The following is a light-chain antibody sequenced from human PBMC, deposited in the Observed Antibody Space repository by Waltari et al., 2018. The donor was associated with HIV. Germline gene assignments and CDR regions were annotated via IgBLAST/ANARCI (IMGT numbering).Light chain of an antibody. Sequence: SYELTQPLSVSVALGQTARITCGGNNIGSKKVPWYQQKPGQAPVLVIYRDSNRPSGIPERFSGSNSGNTATLTISRAQAGDEADYYCQVWDSSHVVFGGGTKLTVL. V-gene: IGLV3-9*01. CDR3: QVWDSSHVV. CDR1: NIGSKK. J-gene: IGLJ2*01. CDR2: RDS.